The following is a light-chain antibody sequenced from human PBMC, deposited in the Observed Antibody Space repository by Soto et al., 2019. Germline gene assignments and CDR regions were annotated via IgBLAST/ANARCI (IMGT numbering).Light chain of an antibody. Sequence: QSVLTQPASVSGSPGQSITISCTGTSSDVGSYNLVSWYQHHPGKAPKLIIYEGTKRPSGVSNRFSGSKSGNTAFLTISGLQAEDEADYYCCSYAGSRSYVFGTGTKVAVL. CDR2: EGT. V-gene: IGLV2-23*01. J-gene: IGLJ1*01. CDR3: CSYAGSRSYV. CDR1: SSDVGSYNL.